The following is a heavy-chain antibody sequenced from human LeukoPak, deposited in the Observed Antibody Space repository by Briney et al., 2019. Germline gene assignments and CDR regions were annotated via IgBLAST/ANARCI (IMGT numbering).Heavy chain of an antibody. CDR3: ARDPQPWPFYYYYYMDV. CDR2: IWYDGSNK. V-gene: IGHV3-33*01. Sequence: GRSLRLSCAASGFTFSSYGMHWVRQAPGKGLEWVAVIWYDGSNKYYADSVKGRFTISRDNSKNTLYLQMNSLRAEDTAVYYCARDPQPWPFYYYYYMDVWGKGTTVTVSS. J-gene: IGHJ6*03. CDR1: GFTFSSYG. D-gene: IGHD3-16*01.